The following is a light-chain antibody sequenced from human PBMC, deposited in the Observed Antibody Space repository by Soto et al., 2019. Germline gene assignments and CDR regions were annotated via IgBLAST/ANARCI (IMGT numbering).Light chain of an antibody. CDR2: DAS. V-gene: IGKV1-9*01. Sequence: IQLTQAPSFLSASVLYRVTITFRASQGISTYLAWYQQKLGKAPKLLIYDASTLQSGVPSRFSGSRSGTEFTLTISSLQPEDFATYYCQQLNGYLELTFGGGTKVDIK. CDR3: QQLNGYLELT. J-gene: IGKJ4*01. CDR1: QGISTY.